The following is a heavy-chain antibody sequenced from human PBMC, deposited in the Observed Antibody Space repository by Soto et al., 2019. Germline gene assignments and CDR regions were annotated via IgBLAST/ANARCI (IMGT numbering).Heavy chain of an antibody. CDR2: ISYDGSNK. J-gene: IGHJ6*02. CDR3: AKAGDYGDVDYGMDV. V-gene: IGHV3-30*18. CDR1: GFTFSSYG. Sequence: QVQLVESGGGVVQPGRSLRLSCAASGFTFSSYGMHWVRQAPGKGLEWVAVISYDGSNKYYADSVKGRFTISRDNSKNTLYLQMNSLRAEDAAVYYCAKAGDYGDVDYGMDVWGQGTTVTVSS. D-gene: IGHD4-17*01.